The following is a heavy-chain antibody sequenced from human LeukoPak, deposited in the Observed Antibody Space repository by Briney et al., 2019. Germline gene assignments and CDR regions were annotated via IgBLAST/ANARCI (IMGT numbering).Heavy chain of an antibody. Sequence: GGSLRLSCAASGFTFSSYSMNWVRQAPGKGPEWVSSISSSSSYIYYADSVKGRFTISRDNAKNSLYLQMNSLRAEDTAVYYCAGQGRTSYGMDVWGQGTTVTVSS. CDR2: ISSSSSYI. J-gene: IGHJ6*02. D-gene: IGHD1-1*01. CDR1: GFTFSSYS. V-gene: IGHV3-21*01. CDR3: AGQGRTSYGMDV.